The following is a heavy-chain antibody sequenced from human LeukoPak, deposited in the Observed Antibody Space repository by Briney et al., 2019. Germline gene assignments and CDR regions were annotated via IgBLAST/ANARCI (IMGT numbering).Heavy chain of an antibody. CDR3: ARGQPHDYGDYGENLDY. D-gene: IGHD4-17*01. Sequence: GGSLRLSCAASGFTFSSYSMNWVRQAPGKGLEWVSSISSSSSYIYYADSVRGRFTTSRDNTKNSLYLQMNSLRAEDTAVYYCARGQPHDYGDYGENLDYWGQGTLVTVSS. V-gene: IGHV3-21*01. CDR1: GFTFSSYS. CDR2: ISSSSSYI. J-gene: IGHJ4*02.